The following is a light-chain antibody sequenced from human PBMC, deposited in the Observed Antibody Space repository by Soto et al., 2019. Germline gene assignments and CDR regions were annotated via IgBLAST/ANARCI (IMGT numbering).Light chain of an antibody. Sequence: IQLTQSPSSLSASVGDRVTITCRASQSISSYLNWYQQKPGKAPKLLIYAASSLQSGVPSRFSGSGSGTEFTLTISSLQPDDFATYYCKQYNSYWTCGQGNKGDIK. CDR1: QSISSY. J-gene: IGKJ1*01. CDR3: KQYNSYWT. V-gene: IGKV1-17*01. CDR2: AAS.